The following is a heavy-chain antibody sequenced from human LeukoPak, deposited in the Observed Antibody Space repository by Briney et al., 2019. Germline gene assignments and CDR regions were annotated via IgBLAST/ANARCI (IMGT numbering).Heavy chain of an antibody. J-gene: IGHJ5*02. CDR1: GGSISSYY. V-gene: IGHV4-4*07. CDR3: GRHQLYCRGASCYPDWFDP. CDR2: IHTIGST. D-gene: IGHD2-15*01. Sequence: SQTLSLTCTVSGGSISSYYWSWIRQPAGNEQDWIGRIHTIGSTNYNPPPTSRVSMSVDTSKYPFSLKLSSVTAADTAVYYCGRHQLYCRGASCYPDWFDPWGQGILVTVSS.